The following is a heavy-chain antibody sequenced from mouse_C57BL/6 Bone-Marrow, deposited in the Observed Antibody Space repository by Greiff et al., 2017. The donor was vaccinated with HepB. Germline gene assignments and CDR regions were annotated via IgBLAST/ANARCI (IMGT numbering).Heavy chain of an antibody. J-gene: IGHJ1*03. V-gene: IGHV2-2*01. D-gene: IGHD1-1*01. CDR3: ARGDYYGSSYGHFDV. Sequence: QVQLKESGPGLVQPSQSLSITCTVSGFSLTSYGVHWVRQSPGKGLEWLGVIWSGGSTDYNAAFISRLSISKDNSKSQVFFKMNSLQADDTAIYYCARGDYYGSSYGHFDVWGTGTTVTVSS. CDR2: IWSGGST. CDR1: GFSLTSYG.